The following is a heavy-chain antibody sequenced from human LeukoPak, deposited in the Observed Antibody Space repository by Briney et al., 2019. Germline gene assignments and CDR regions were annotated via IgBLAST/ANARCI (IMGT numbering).Heavy chain of an antibody. J-gene: IGHJ4*02. Sequence: SETLSLTCTVSGGSISSSSYYWGWIRQPPGKGLEWIGSIYYSGSTYYNPSLKSRVTISVDTSKNQFSLKLSSVTAADTAVYYCMVRGGEGFDYWGQGTLVTVSS. V-gene: IGHV4-39*01. CDR2: IYYSGST. CDR1: GGSISSSSYY. D-gene: IGHD3-10*01. CDR3: MVRGGEGFDY.